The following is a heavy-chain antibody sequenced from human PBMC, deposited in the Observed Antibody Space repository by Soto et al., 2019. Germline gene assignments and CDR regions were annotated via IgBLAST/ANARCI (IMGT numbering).Heavy chain of an antibody. CDR1: GGTFSSYA. J-gene: IGHJ6*02. Sequence: ASVKVSCKASGGTFSSYAISWVRQAPGQGREWMGGIIPIFGTANYAQKFQGRVTITADASTSTAYMELSSLRSEDTAVYYCARVRDPQYSGTNYYYGMDVWGQGXTVTVSS. CDR3: ARVRDPQYSGTNYYYGMDV. V-gene: IGHV1-69*13. CDR2: IIPIFGTA. D-gene: IGHD2-21*01.